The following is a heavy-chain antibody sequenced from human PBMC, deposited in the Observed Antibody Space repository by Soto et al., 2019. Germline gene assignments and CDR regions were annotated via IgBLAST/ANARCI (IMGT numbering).Heavy chain of an antibody. D-gene: IGHD1-26*01. V-gene: IGHV3-9*01. CDR1: GFTFGDYA. J-gene: IGHJ3*01. CDR2: ISWNSGII. Sequence: EMKLVESGGGLVQPGRSLRLSCEASGFTFGDYAMHWVRQAPGKGLEWVSSISWNSGIIDYADSVKGRFTISRDNVKTSLYLQMYSLRPDDTALYYCAKDIEWGGSPLHPAFDVWGQGSLVSVSA. CDR3: AKDIEWGGSPLHPAFDV.